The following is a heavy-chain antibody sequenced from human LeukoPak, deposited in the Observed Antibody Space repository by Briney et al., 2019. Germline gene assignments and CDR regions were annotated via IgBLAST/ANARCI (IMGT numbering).Heavy chain of an antibody. CDR2: IYYSGST. CDR1: GGSISSYY. Sequence: SETLSLTCTVSGGSISSYYWSWIRQPPGKGLEWIGYIYYSGSTNYNPSLKSRVTISVDTSRNQFSLKLSSVTAADTAVYYCARPYYHGSGSYYYWGQGTLVTVSS. J-gene: IGHJ4*02. V-gene: IGHV4-59*12. CDR3: ARPYYHGSGSYYY. D-gene: IGHD3-10*01.